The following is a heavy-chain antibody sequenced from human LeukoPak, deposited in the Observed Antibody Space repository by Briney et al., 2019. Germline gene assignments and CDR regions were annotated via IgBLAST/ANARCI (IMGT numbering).Heavy chain of an antibody. J-gene: IGHJ4*02. CDR1: GFTFSSYS. Sequence: PGGSLRLSCAASGFTFSSYSMNWVRQAPGKGLEWVSSISSSSSYIYYADSVKGRFAISRDNAKNSLYLQMNSLRAEDTAVYYCARAGQLLLGTYFDYWGQGTLVTVSS. CDR3: ARAGQLLLGTYFDY. V-gene: IGHV3-21*01. CDR2: ISSSSSYI. D-gene: IGHD2-2*01.